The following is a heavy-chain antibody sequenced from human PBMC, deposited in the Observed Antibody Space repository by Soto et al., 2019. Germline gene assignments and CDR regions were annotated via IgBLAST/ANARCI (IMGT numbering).Heavy chain of an antibody. J-gene: IGHJ4*02. CDR3: AHIGYYGSGSAVSYFDY. CDR2: IIPILGIA. Sequence: QVQLVQSGAEVKKPGSSVKVSCKASGGTFSSYTISWVRQAPGQGLEWMGRIIPILGIANYAQKFQGRVTITADKSTSTAYMELSSLRSEDTAVYYCAHIGYYGSGSAVSYFDYWGQGTLVTVSS. CDR1: GGTFSSYT. V-gene: IGHV1-69*02. D-gene: IGHD3-10*01.